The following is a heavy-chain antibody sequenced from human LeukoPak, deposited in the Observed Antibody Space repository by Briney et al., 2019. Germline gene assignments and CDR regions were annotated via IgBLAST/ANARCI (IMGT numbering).Heavy chain of an antibody. CDR2: IRADESET. V-gene: IGHV3-7*01. Sequence: PGGSLRLSCAASGFTFSSYAMSWVRQAPGKGLEWVASIRADESETFYMNSVKGRFTISRDNAENSLYLQMNSLRAEDTAVYYCARLGESNKSCYRAVDHWGQGTLVTVSS. CDR3: ARLGESNKSCYRAVDH. J-gene: IGHJ4*02. CDR1: GFTFSSYA. D-gene: IGHD2-15*01.